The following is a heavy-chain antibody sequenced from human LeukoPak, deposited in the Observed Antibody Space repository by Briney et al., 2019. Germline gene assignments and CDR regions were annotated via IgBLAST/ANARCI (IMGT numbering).Heavy chain of an antibody. D-gene: IGHD3-22*01. CDR2: ISWDGSRI. V-gene: IGHV3-9*01. J-gene: IGHJ3*02. CDR3: ARASYYYDTSGLGAFDI. Sequence: PGGSLRLSCAASGFTFDDHAMYWVWHARGKGLEWGSGISWDGSRIGYADAVKGLFTISRDSAKNSLYLQMNSLRTEDTALYYCARASYYYDTSGLGAFDIWGQGTLVTVSS. CDR1: GFTFDDHA.